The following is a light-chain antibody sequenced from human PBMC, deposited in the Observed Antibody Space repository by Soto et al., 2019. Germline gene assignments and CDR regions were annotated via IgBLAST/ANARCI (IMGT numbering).Light chain of an antibody. CDR1: ESISRW. V-gene: IGKV1-5*03. J-gene: IGKJ1*01. CDR3: QQRTNSPPWT. CDR2: RAS. Sequence: DIRMTQSPSTLSASLGDRVTITCRASESISRWLAWYQQKPGKAPKLLIYRASTLENGVPSRISGSGSGTDFTLTISNLQPDDFASYYCQQRTNSPPWTFGQGTRVELK.